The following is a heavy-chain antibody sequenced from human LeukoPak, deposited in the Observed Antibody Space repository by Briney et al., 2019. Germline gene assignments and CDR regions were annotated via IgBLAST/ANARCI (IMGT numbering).Heavy chain of an antibody. V-gene: IGHV3-48*01. D-gene: IGHD6-25*01. CDR1: GFTFSSYS. Sequence: GGSLRLSCAASGFTFSSYSMNWVRQAPGKGLEWVSYISSSSSTIYYADSVKGRFTISRDNAKNSLYLQMNSLRAEDTAVYYCARGSRAAAESYFDSWGQGTLVTVSS. CDR3: ARGSRAAAESYFDS. J-gene: IGHJ4*02. CDR2: ISSSSSTI.